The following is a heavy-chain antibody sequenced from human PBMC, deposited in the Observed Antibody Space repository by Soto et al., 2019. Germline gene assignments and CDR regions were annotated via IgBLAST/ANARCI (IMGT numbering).Heavy chain of an antibody. CDR1: GLTFSSYS. J-gene: IGHJ6*02. Sequence: HPGGSLRLSCAASGLTFSSYSMNWVRQAPGKELEWVSYISSSSSTIYYADSVKGRFTISRDNAKNSLYLQMNSLRAEDTAVYYCEAVAGTINYGMDVWGQGTTVTVSS. CDR3: EAVAGTINYGMDV. V-gene: IGHV3-48*01. CDR2: ISSSSSTI. D-gene: IGHD6-19*01.